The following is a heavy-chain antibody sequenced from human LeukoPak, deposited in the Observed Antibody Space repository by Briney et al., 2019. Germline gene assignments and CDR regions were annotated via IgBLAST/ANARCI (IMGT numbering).Heavy chain of an antibody. CDR2: INPNDGDT. D-gene: IGHD2-2*01. Sequence: ASVKVSCKASGYTFTHYYMHWVRQAPGQGCGGMGWINPNDGDTNYAQKFQGRVTMTRDTSISTAHMEVSRLRSDDTAVYYCARANFLYCSSTTCLFDHWGQGTLVTVSS. V-gene: IGHV1-2*02. CDR1: GYTFTHYY. J-gene: IGHJ4*02. CDR3: ARANFLYCSSTTCLFDH.